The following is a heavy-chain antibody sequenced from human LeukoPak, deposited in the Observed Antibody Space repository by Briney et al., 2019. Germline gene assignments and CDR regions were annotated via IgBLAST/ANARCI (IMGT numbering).Heavy chain of an antibody. D-gene: IGHD3-9*01. CDR1: GYTFTATN. CDR3: ARGGRYFDWLLLQYFDY. Sequence: ASVKVSCKASGYTFTATNMHWGRQAPEQGLGWREGINPTSGGTNYAQKFQGRVTMTRDTSISTAYMELSRLRSDDTAVYYCARGGRYFDWLLLQYFDYWGQGTLVTVSS. CDR2: INPTSGGT. J-gene: IGHJ4*02. V-gene: IGHV1-2*02.